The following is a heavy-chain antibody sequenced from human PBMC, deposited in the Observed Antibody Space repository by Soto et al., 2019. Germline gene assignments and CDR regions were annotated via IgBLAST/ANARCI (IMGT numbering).Heavy chain of an antibody. CDR2: ISGYNGDT. CDR3: AKNGQPPYYYYGLDV. D-gene: IGHD2-8*01. V-gene: IGHV1-18*01. CDR1: AYTFTRYG. J-gene: IGHJ6*02. Sequence: QGHLVQSGAEVKKPGASVKVSCKTSAYTFTRYGISWVRQAPGQGLEWMGWISGYNGDTNYAQNLQDRVTMTIDTSTTTAYMELRRLTSDDTAVYYCAKNGQPPYYYYGLDVWGQGTTVTVSS.